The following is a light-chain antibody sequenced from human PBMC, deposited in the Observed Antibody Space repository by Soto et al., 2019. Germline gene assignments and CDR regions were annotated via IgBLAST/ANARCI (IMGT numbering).Light chain of an antibody. CDR1: SGSIASNY. Sequence: NFMLTQPHSVSESPGKTVTISCTGSSGSIASNYVQWYQQRPGSAPTTVIYEDNQRPSGVPDRFSGSIDSSSNSASLTISGLKTEDEADYSCQSYDSSNQGVFGTGTKLTVL. V-gene: IGLV6-57*02. CDR2: EDN. J-gene: IGLJ1*01. CDR3: QSYDSSNQGV.